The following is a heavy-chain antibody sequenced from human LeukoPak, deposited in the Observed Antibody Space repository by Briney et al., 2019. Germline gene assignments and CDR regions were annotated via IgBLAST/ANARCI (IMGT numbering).Heavy chain of an antibody. V-gene: IGHV3-48*03. J-gene: IGHJ4*02. Sequence: GGSLRLSCAASGFTFSSFEMNWVRQAPGKGLEWVSYISSSGSVIKYADSVKGRFTISRDNTKNSLYLQMTSLRAEDTAVYYCARVVEQRGFDSWGPGTLVTVSS. CDR2: ISSSGSVI. CDR3: ARVVEQRGFDS. D-gene: IGHD1/OR15-1a*01. CDR1: GFTFSSFE.